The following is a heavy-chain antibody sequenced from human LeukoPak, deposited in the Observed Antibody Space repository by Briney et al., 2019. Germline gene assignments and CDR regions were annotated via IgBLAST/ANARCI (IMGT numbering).Heavy chain of an antibody. V-gene: IGHV1-8*01. Sequence: GASVKVSCKASGYTFTSYDINWVRQAAGQGPEWMGWMNPNSGNTGYAQKFQGRVTMTRSTSISTAYLDLSSLRSEDTAVYYCARGTRDCSSSSCYNYWGQGTLVTVSS. CDR1: GYTFTSYD. D-gene: IGHD2-2*02. CDR2: MNPNSGNT. CDR3: ARGTRDCSSSSCYNY. J-gene: IGHJ4*02.